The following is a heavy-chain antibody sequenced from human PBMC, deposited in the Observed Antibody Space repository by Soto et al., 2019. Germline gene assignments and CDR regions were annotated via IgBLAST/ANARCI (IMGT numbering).Heavy chain of an antibody. CDR3: VGGGGLSVGSLDS. J-gene: IGHJ4*02. D-gene: IGHD3-16*01. V-gene: IGHV4-4*02. CDR1: GGSMRSSYW. CDR2: IHQSGNT. Sequence: QVQLQESGPGLVKPSGTLSLTCTVSGGSMRSSYWWSWVRQPPGKGLQWIGQIHQSGNTAYSPSPERRVTISGDKSRTQFPLALTSGAAADTAISFWVGGGGLSVGSLDSWGQGTLVTVSS.